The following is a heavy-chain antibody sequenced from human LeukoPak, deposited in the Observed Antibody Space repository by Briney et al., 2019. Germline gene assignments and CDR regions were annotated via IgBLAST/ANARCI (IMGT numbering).Heavy chain of an antibody. Sequence: SETLSLTCTVSGGSISSYYWSWIRQPPGKGLEWIGYIYYSGSTNYNPSLKSRVTISVDTSKNQFSLKLSSVTAADTAVYYCAREPPQNDAFDIWGQGTMVTVSS. CDR2: IYYSGST. CDR3: AREPPQNDAFDI. V-gene: IGHV4-59*01. J-gene: IGHJ3*02. D-gene: IGHD1-14*01. CDR1: GGSISSYY.